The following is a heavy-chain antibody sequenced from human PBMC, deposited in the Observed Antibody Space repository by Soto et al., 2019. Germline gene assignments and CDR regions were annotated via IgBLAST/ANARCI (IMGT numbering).Heavy chain of an antibody. J-gene: IGHJ6*02. CDR3: ARDESGYSSGWYGTYYYYGMDV. Sequence: QVQLVQSGAEVKKPGASVKVSCKASGYTFTSYGISWVRQAPGQGLEWMGWISAYNGNTNYAQKLQGRVTMTTDTSTSTAYMERRSLRSDDTAVYYCARDESGYSSGWYGTYYYYGMDVWGQGTTVTVSS. V-gene: IGHV1-18*01. D-gene: IGHD6-19*01. CDR1: GYTFTSYG. CDR2: ISAYNGNT.